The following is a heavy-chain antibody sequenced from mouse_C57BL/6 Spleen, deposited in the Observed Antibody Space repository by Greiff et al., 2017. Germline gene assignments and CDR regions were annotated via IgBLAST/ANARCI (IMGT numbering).Heavy chain of an antibody. CDR2: INPSSGYT. J-gene: IGHJ4*01. V-gene: IGHV1-4*01. D-gene: IGHD2-5*01. Sequence: VKLQQSGAELARPGASVKMSCKASGYTFTSYTMHWVKQRPGQGLEWIGYINPSSGYTKYNQKFKDKATLTADKSSSPAYMQLSILTSEVSAVYYCAISYYSNPYYAMDYWGQGTSVTVSS. CDR1: GYTFTSYT. CDR3: AISYYSNPYYAMDY.